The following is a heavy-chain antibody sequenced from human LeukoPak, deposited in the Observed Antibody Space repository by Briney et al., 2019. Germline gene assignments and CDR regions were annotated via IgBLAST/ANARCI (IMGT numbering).Heavy chain of an antibody. J-gene: IGHJ4*02. CDR2: INPNSGGT. D-gene: IGHD6-13*01. Sequence: ASVKVSCKASGYTFTGYYMHWVRQAPGQGLEWMGWINPNSGGTNYAQKFQGRVTMTRDTSISTAYMELSRLRSDDTAVYYCARDLYSSSWYDYWGQGTLVTVSS. V-gene: IGHV1-2*02. CDR3: ARDLYSSSWYDY. CDR1: GYTFTGYY.